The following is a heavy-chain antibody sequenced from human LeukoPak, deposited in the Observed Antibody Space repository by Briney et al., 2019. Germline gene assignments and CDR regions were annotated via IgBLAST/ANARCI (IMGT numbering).Heavy chain of an antibody. CDR2: ISSSGSTI. D-gene: IGHD1-14*01. V-gene: IGHV3-11*04. Sequence: PGGSLRLSCAASGFTFSDYYMSWIRQAPGKGLEWVSYISSSGSTIYYADSVKGRFTISRDNSKNTLYLQMNSLRPEDTAGYYCAKGRRMSDRWGQGTLVTVSS. J-gene: IGHJ5*02. CDR3: AKGRRMSDR. CDR1: GFTFSDYY.